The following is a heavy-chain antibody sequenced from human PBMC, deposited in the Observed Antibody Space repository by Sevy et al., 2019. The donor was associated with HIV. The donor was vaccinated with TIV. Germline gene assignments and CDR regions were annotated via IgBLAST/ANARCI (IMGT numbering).Heavy chain of an antibody. CDR3: GGSCFNGVCS. CDR2: IRSKTNSYAT. J-gene: IGHJ4*02. Sequence: GGSLRLSCAASGFTFSVSAMHWVRQASGKGLEWVGRIRSKTNSYATAYATSLEGRFRISRDDSKNTTYLQMNSLNTEDTAVYYCGGSCFNGVCSWGQGTQVTVSS. V-gene: IGHV3-73*01. D-gene: IGHD2-8*01. CDR1: GFTFSVSA.